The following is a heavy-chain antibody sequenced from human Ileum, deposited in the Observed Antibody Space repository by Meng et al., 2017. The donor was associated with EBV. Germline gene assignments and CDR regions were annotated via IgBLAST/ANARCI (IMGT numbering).Heavy chain of an antibody. CDR1: GVPIDRSSDN. V-gene: IGHV4-39*01. CDR3: ARGYSSGWYYFDS. CDR2: IYYSGTT. D-gene: IGHD6-19*01. J-gene: IGHJ4*02. Sequence: RPGSGPGLVKPSETLSLTCTVPGVPIDRSSDNWGWIRPSPGKGLEWMGNIYYSGTTYYNPSLKSRVTISVDTSKNQFSLKLSSVTAADTAVYYCARGYSSGWYYFDSWGQGTLVTVSS.